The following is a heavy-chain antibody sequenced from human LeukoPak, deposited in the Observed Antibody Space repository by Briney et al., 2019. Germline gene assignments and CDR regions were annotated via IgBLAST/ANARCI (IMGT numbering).Heavy chain of an antibody. CDR1: GFTFSSYG. J-gene: IGHJ4*02. V-gene: IGHV3-30*18. Sequence: GGSLRLSCAASGFTFSSYGMHWVRQAPGKGLEWVAVISYDGSNEYYADSVKGRFTISRDNSKNTLYLQMNSLRAEDTAVYYCAKDEELWGIAPAGEAPDYWGQGTLVTVSS. D-gene: IGHD6-13*01. CDR2: ISYDGSNE. CDR3: AKDEELWGIAPAGEAPDY.